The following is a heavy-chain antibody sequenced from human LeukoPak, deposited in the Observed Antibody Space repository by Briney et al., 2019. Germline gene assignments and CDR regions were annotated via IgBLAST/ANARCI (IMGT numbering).Heavy chain of an antibody. CDR2: INPNSGGT. V-gene: IGHV1-2*02. CDR3: ARLTYYYDSSGYYYSY. CDR1: GGTFSSYA. Sequence: APVKVSCKASGGTFSSYAISWVRQAPGQGLEWMGWINPNSGGTNYAQRFQGRVTMTRDTSISTAYMELSRLRSDDTAVYYCARLTYYYDSSGYYYSYWGQGTLVTVSS. J-gene: IGHJ4*02. D-gene: IGHD3-22*01.